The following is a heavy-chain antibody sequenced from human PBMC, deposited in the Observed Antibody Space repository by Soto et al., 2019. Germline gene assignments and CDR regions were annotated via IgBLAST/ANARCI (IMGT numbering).Heavy chain of an antibody. CDR1: GGSISSYY. J-gene: IGHJ4*02. CDR3: ASSRVILTGWGIFDY. Sequence: SETPSLTCTVSGGSISSYYWSWIRQPPGKGLEWIGYIYYSGSTNYNPSLKSRVTISVDTSKNQFSLKLSSVTAADTAVYYCASSRVILTGWGIFDYWGQGTLVTVSS. D-gene: IGHD3-9*01. V-gene: IGHV4-59*01. CDR2: IYYSGST.